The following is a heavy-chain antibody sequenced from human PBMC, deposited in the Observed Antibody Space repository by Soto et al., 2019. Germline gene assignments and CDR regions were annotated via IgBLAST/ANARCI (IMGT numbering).Heavy chain of an antibody. D-gene: IGHD2-8*01. CDR2: ISYSGNT. V-gene: IGHV4-59*01. J-gene: IGHJ4*02. CDR3: ARHQMVLSRSYFDS. CDR1: GGSISNFY. Sequence: SETLSLTCTVSGGSISNFYWSWIRQPPGKGLEWIGYISYSGNTNYNPSLKSRVSISVDTSKNQLSLNLTSVTAADTAVYYCARHQMVLSRSYFDSWGQGTPVTVSS.